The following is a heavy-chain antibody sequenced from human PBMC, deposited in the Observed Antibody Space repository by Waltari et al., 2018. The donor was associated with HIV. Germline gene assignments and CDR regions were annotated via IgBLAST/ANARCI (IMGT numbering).Heavy chain of an antibody. CDR3: TRGRYNWHDVGYYYNYDMDV. V-gene: IGHV1-69*12. D-gene: IGHD1-20*01. Sequence: QVQLVQSGAEVKRPGSSVKVSCKASGGTFSSYAISWVRPAPGQGREWMGGIIPKFGTPKYAQKFQGRVTITADESTITAYMDLSSLRSEDTAVYYCTRGRYNWHDVGYYYNYDMDVWGQGTTVTVSS. CDR2: IIPKFGTP. CDR1: GGTFSSYA. J-gene: IGHJ6*02.